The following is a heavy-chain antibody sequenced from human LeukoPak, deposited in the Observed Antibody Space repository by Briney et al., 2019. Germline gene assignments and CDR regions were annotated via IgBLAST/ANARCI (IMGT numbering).Heavy chain of an antibody. V-gene: IGHV3-7*01. D-gene: IGHD6-13*01. J-gene: IGHJ5*02. CDR1: GFTFSSYW. CDR3: ARLICIAAAGIFWFDP. CDR2: IKQDGSEK. Sequence: AGGSLRLSCAASGFTFSSYWMSWVRQAPGKGLEWVANIKQDGSEKYYVDSVKGRFTISRDNAKNSLYLQMNSLGAEDTAVYYCARLICIAAAGIFWFDPWGQGTLVTVSS.